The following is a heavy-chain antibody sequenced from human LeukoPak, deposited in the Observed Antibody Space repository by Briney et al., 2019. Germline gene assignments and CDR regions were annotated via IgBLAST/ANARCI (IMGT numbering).Heavy chain of an antibody. V-gene: IGHV4-39*07. CDR1: GGSISSSSYY. Sequence: SETLSLTCTVSGGSISSSSYYWGWIRQPPGKGLEWIGSIYYSGSTYYNPSLKSRVTISVDTSKNQFSLKLSSVTAADTALYYCARIGYSSSSFDYWGQGTLVTVSS. CDR2: IYYSGST. J-gene: IGHJ4*02. CDR3: ARIGYSSSSFDY. D-gene: IGHD6-6*01.